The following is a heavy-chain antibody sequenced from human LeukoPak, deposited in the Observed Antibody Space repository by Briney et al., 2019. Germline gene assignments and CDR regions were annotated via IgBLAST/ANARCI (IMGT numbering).Heavy chain of an antibody. D-gene: IGHD6-19*01. J-gene: IGHJ4*02. CDR3: AKPSSGWYRFDY. V-gene: IGHV3-43*02. CDR2: ISGDGGST. CDR1: GFTFDDYA. Sequence: PGGSLRLSCAASGFTFDDYAMHWVRQAPGRGLEWVSLISGDGGSTCYADSVKGRFTISRDNSKDSLYLQMNSLRTEDTALYYCAKPSSGWYRFDYWGQGTLVTVSS.